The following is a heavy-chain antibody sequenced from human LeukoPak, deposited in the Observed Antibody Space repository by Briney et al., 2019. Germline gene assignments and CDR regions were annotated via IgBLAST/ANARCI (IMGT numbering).Heavy chain of an antibody. CDR1: GGSFSDHY. Sequence: SETLSLTCAVYGGSFSDHYCAWIRQSPEKGLEWIGEINHSGSTNYNPSLKSRVTISVDTSKNQFSLKLSSVTAADTAVYYCATTYSGSYLGYWGQGTLVTVSS. J-gene: IGHJ4*02. D-gene: IGHD1-26*01. CDR2: INHSGST. CDR3: ATTYSGSYLGY. V-gene: IGHV4-34*01.